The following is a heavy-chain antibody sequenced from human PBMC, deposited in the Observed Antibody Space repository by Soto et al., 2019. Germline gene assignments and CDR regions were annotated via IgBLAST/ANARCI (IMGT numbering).Heavy chain of an antibody. Sequence: AGGSLRLSCAASGFTFSSYWMHWVRQAPGKGLVWVSRINSDGSSTSYADSVKGRFTISRDNAKNTLYLQMNSLRAEDTAVYYCVRPGGYCSSTSCYYYYMDVWGKGTTVTVSS. D-gene: IGHD2-2*01. CDR1: GFTFSSYW. CDR3: VRPGGYCSSTSCYYYYMDV. V-gene: IGHV3-74*01. CDR2: INSDGSST. J-gene: IGHJ6*03.